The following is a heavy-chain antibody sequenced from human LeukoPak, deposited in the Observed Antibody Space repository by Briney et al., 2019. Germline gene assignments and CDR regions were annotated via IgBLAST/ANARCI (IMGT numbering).Heavy chain of an antibody. CDR2: IWYDGNRK. D-gene: IGHD2-2*02. CDR1: GFTLRSFG. J-gene: IGHJ4*02. CDR3: AKELGHTLPFDC. Sequence: GSLRLSCEVSGFTLRSFGIHWVRQAPGKGLEWVAVIWYDGNRKYYADSVKGRFTISRDSSKNTLYLQMNSLRGEDTAVYYCAKELGHTLPFDCWGQGTLVTVSS. V-gene: IGHV3-33*06.